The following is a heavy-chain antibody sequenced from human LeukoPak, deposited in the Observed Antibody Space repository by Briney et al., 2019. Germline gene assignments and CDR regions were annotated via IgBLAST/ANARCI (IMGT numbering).Heavy chain of an antibody. CDR2: MNPNSGNT. V-gene: IGHV1-8*01. CDR1: GYTFTSYD. D-gene: IGHD3-10*01. J-gene: IGHJ6*02. CDR3: ARAGPLWFGESMDV. Sequence: GASVKVSCKASGYTFTSYDINWVRQATGQGREWMGWMNPNSGNTGYAQKFQGRVTMTRNTSISTAYMELSSLRSEDTAVYYCARAGPLWFGESMDVWGQGTTVTVSS.